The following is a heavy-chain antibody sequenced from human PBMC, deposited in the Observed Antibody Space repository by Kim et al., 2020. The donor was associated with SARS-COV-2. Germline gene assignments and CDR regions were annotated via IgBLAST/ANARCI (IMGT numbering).Heavy chain of an antibody. CDR3: ASGYDILTGYYTNYYYGMDV. J-gene: IGHJ6*02. CDR2: INHSGST. V-gene: IGHV4-34*01. CDR1: GGSFSGYY. Sequence: SETLSLTCAVYGGSFSGYYWSWIRQPPGKGLEWIGEINHSGSTNYNPSLKSRVTISVDTSKNQFSLKLSSVTAADTAVYYCASGYDILTGYYTNYYYGMDVWGQGTTVTVSS. D-gene: IGHD3-9*01.